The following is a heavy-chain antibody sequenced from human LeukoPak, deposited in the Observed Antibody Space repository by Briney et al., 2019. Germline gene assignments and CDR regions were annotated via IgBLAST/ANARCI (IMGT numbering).Heavy chain of an antibody. CDR3: ATESLVVAGSSIY. D-gene: IGHD2-15*01. V-gene: IGHV1-3*01. CDR2: INAGNGNT. J-gene: IGHJ4*02. Sequence: ASVKVTCKASGYTFTSYYMHWVRQAPGQRLEWMGWINAGNGNTKYSQKFQGRVTITRDTSASTAYMELSSLRSEDTAVYYCATESLVVAGSSIYWGQGTLVTVSS. CDR1: GYTFTSYY.